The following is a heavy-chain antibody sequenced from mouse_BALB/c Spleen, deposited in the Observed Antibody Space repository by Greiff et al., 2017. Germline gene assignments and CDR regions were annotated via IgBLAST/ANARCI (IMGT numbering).Heavy chain of an antibody. CDR2: ISSGGST. V-gene: IGHV5-6-5*01. D-gene: IGHD1-1*01. CDR3: AALTTYYYAMDY. Sequence: EVQGVDSGGGLVKPGGSLKLSCAASGFTFSSYAMSWVRQTPEKRLEWVASISSGGSTYYPDSVKGRFTISRDNARNILYLQMSSLRSEDTAMYYCAALTTYYYAMDYWGQGTSVTVSS. CDR1: GFTFSSYA. J-gene: IGHJ4*01.